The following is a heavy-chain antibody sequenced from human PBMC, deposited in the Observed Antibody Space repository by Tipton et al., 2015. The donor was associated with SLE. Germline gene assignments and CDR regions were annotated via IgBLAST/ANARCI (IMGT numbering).Heavy chain of an antibody. CDR1: GGSISRGSYY. CDR3: ARVSAEITAWY. Sequence: TLSLTCTVSGGSISRGSYYWSWIRQPAGKGLEWIGRISTSGSTHYNPSLKSRVAISVDTSQNQFSLRLSSVTAADTAMYYCARVSAEITAWYWGQGTLVTVSS. V-gene: IGHV4-61*02. CDR2: ISTSGST. D-gene: IGHD1-20*01. J-gene: IGHJ4*02.